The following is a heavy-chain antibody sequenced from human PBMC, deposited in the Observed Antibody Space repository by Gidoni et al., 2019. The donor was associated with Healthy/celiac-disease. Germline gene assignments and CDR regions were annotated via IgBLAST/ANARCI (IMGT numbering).Heavy chain of an antibody. Sequence: EVQLVESGGGLVQPGGSLRLYCAASGFTFSSYSMNWVRQAPGKGLEWVSYISSSSSTIYYADSVKGRFTISRDNAKNSLYLQMNSLRDEDTAVYYCARDYSGWYEGSGWFDPWGQGTLVTVSS. CDR2: ISSSSSTI. D-gene: IGHD6-19*01. CDR3: ARDYSGWYEGSGWFDP. V-gene: IGHV3-48*02. J-gene: IGHJ5*02. CDR1: GFTFSSYS.